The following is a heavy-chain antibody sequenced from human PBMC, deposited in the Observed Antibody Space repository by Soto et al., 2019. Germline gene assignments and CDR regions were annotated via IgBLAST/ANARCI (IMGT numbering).Heavy chain of an antibody. CDR2: ISYDGNNE. J-gene: IGHJ4*02. V-gene: IGHV3-30*09. D-gene: IGHD2-21*01. Sequence: QVHMVESGGGLVQPGRSLRLTCTASGFNFNRFAIHWVRRAPGKGLEWVAVISYDGNNEYVAVPLRDRFAISRDNSQDTVFLQIDDVRVEDTARYYCARDSSTPYWRGPEDHRCQGSLVIVSS. CDR1: GFNFNRFA. CDR3: ARDSSTPYWRGPEDH.